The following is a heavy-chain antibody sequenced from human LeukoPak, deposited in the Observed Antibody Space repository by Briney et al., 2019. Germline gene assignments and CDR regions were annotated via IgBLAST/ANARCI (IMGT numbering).Heavy chain of an antibody. J-gene: IGHJ6*02. CDR1: GFTFSSYA. CDR2: ISGSGGST. Sequence: QSGGSLRLSCAASGFTFSSYAMSWVRQAPGKGLEWVSAISGSGGSTYYADSVKGRFTISRDNSKNTLYLQMNSLRAEDTAVYYCAKDLGPHYYYYYGMDVWGQGTTVTVSS. V-gene: IGHV3-23*01. CDR3: AKDLGPHYYYYYGMDV. D-gene: IGHD3-16*01.